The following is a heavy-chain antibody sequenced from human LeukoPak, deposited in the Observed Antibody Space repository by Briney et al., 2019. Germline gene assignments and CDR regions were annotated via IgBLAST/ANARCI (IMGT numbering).Heavy chain of an antibody. Sequence: SETLSLTCAVYGGSFSGYYWSWIRQPPGKGLEWIGEINHSGSTNYNPSLKSRVTISVDTSKNQFSLMLSSVTAADTAVYCCARTGFDYWGQGTLVTVSS. V-gene: IGHV4-34*01. CDR1: GGSFSGYY. CDR2: INHSGST. CDR3: ARTGFDY. J-gene: IGHJ4*02.